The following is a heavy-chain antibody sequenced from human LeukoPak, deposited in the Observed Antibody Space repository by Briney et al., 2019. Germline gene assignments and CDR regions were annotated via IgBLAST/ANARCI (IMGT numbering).Heavy chain of an antibody. CDR3: ARDPPGIAASVSGG. J-gene: IGHJ4*02. CDR1: GFTVSNNY. D-gene: IGHD6-13*01. CDR2: IYSGGTT. V-gene: IGHV3-53*01. Sequence: GGSLRLSCKASGFTVSNNYMNWVRQAPGKGLEWVALIYSGGTTNYADSVKGRFTISRDNSKNTLYLQMTNVRVEDTAVYNCARDPPGIAASVSGGWGQGTLVTVSS.